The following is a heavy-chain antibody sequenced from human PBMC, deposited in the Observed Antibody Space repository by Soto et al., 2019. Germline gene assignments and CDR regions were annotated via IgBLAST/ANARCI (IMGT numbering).Heavy chain of an antibody. Sequence: EVQLVDSGGDLVQPGGSLRLSCVASGFTFSDFDMYWVRQVTGKGLEWVAGIGTLFDTYYSDSVKGRFSIFRDNAKNSVTRRMNSLKPGDTAVYFCARGRSKDFHSTPPPTFDPWGQGTLVTVSS. J-gene: IGHJ5*02. CDR1: GFTFSDFD. V-gene: IGHV3-13*01. CDR2: IGTLFDT. CDR3: ARGRSKDFHSTPPPTFDP.